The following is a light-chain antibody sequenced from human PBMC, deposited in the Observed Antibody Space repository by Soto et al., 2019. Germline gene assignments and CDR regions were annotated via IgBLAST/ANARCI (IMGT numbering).Light chain of an antibody. V-gene: IGKV1-9*01. CDR1: QGISSS. CDR3: QQLNSYPLT. J-gene: IGKJ4*01. CDR2: AAS. Sequence: DIQMTQSPSSLSASAGNRVTITCRASQGISSSLPWCQQKPGKAPKLLIHAASTLQSGVPSRFSGSGSGTDFTLTISSLQPEDFATYYCQQLNSYPLTFGGGTKVDI.